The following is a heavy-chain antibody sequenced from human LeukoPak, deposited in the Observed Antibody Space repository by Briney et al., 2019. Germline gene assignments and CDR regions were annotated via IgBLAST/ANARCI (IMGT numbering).Heavy chain of an antibody. Sequence: GATVKISCKASGYTFTDYYMHWVQQAPGKGLEWMGRVDPEDGETIYAEKFQGRVTITADTSTDTAYMELSSLRSEDTAVYYCATDHRVSESSDPLNPMIVVVIGYWGQGTLVTVSS. D-gene: IGHD3-22*01. CDR1: GYTFTDYY. CDR2: VDPEDGET. V-gene: IGHV1-69-2*01. CDR3: ATDHRVSESSDPLNPMIVVVIGY. J-gene: IGHJ4*02.